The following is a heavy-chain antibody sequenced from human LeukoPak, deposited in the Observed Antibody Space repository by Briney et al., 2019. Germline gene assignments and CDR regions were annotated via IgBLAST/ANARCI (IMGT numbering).Heavy chain of an antibody. Sequence: PSETLSLTCTVSDGSINNYYWSWIRQPPGKGLEWIGYVYYTGNTNYSPSFKSRGTISVDTSKNQFSLKLRSVTAADTAVYYCARGGSGDAFDYWGQGTLVIVPS. CDR2: VYYTGNT. CDR1: DGSINNYY. CDR3: ARGGSGDAFDY. J-gene: IGHJ4*02. V-gene: IGHV4-59*01. D-gene: IGHD2-21*02.